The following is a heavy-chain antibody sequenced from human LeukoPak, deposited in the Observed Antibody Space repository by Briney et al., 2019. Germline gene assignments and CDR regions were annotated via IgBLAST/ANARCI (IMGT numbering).Heavy chain of an antibody. Sequence: GASVKVSCKASGYTFTSYGISWVRQAPGQGLEWMGWISAYNGNTNYAQKLQGRVTMTTDTSTSTAYMELRSLRSDDTAMYYCARVLRGYDRLNFDYWGQGTLVTVSS. CDR1: GYTFTSYG. D-gene: IGHD5-12*01. V-gene: IGHV1-18*01. CDR3: ARVLRGYDRLNFDY. J-gene: IGHJ4*02. CDR2: ISAYNGNT.